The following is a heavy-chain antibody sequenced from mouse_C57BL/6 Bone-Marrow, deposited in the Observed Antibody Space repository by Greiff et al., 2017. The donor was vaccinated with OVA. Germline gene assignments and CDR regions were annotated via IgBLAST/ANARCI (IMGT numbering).Heavy chain of an antibody. CDR3: AREDYYGSSYVFFDY. Sequence: EVKLVESEGGLVQPGSSMKLSCTASGFTFSDYYMAWVRQVPEKGLEWVANINYDGSSTYYLDSLKSRFIISRDNAKNILYLQMSSLQSEDTATYYCAREDYYGSSYVFFDYWGQGTTLTVSS. D-gene: IGHD1-1*01. CDR2: INYDGSST. J-gene: IGHJ2*01. CDR1: GFTFSDYY. V-gene: IGHV5-16*01.